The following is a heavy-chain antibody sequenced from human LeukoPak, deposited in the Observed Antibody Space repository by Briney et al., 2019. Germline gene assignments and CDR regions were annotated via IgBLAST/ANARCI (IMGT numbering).Heavy chain of an antibody. J-gene: IGHJ4*02. CDR3: RIGYDSSGYYPPDLFDD. V-gene: IGHV3-30*02. Sequence: GGSLRLSCAASGFTFSTYGRHWVRQAPGKGLEWVAFIRYDGSNQYYADSVTGRFTISRDNSKNTLYLQMSSLRVEDTAMYYCRIGYDSSGYYPPDLFDDWGQGTLVTVSS. CDR2: IRYDGSNQ. CDR1: GFTFSTYG. D-gene: IGHD3-22*01.